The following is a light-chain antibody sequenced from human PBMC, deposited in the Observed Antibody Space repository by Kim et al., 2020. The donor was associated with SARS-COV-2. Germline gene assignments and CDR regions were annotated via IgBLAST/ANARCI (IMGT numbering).Light chain of an antibody. J-gene: IGKJ2*01. V-gene: IGKV2-28*01. CDR3: MQGLQTRT. Sequence: DIVMTQSPLSLPVTPGEPASISCKSSQSLLHSNGYNYLDWYLQKPGQSPQLLIYLGSNRASGVPDRFSGSGSGTDFTLKISRVEAEDVGVYYCMQGLQTRTFGQGTKLEI. CDR1: QSLLHSNGYNY. CDR2: LGS.